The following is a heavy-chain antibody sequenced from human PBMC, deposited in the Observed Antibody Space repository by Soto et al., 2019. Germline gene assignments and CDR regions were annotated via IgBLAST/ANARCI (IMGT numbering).Heavy chain of an antibody. CDR3: ARVLDIVGAMDY. CDR2: INPNSGGT. D-gene: IGHD1-26*01. J-gene: IGHJ4*02. CDR1: GYTFTGYY. V-gene: IGHV1-2*02. Sequence: ASVKVSCKASGYTFTGYYMHWVRQAPGQGLEWMGWINPNSGGTNYAQKFQGRVTMTRDTSISTAYMELSRLRSDDTAVYYCARVLDIVGAMDYWGQGTLVTVSS.